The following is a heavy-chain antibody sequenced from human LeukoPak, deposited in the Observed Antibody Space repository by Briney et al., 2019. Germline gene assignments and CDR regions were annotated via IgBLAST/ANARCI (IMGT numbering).Heavy chain of an antibody. D-gene: IGHD2-8*02. Sequence: ASVKVSCKASGYTFTSYYMHWVRHAPGQGLEWMGIINPSGGSTSYAQKFQGRVTMTRDTSTSTVYMELSSLRSEDTAVYYCATGRRTTGLDYWGQGTLVTVSS. CDR3: ATGRRTTGLDY. J-gene: IGHJ4*02. CDR1: GYTFTSYY. CDR2: INPSGGST. V-gene: IGHV1-46*01.